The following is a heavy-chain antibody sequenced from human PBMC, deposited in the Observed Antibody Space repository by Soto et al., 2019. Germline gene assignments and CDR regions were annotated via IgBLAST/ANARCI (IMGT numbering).Heavy chain of an antibody. CDR2: IGGSGGGT. J-gene: IGHJ6*02. CDR3: VRQAKLTSVTANVGYYYGLDI. CDR1: GFIFSDYD. Sequence: EVQLLESGGGLVQPGGSLRLSCAASGFIFSDYDMSWVRQAPGKGLEWVSVIGGSGGGTYYADSVKGRFTISRDNSKDTSFLQMNSLRAEDTALYLCVRQAKLTSVTANVGYYYGLDIWGQGTTVTVSS. V-gene: IGHV3-23*01. D-gene: IGHD4-4*01.